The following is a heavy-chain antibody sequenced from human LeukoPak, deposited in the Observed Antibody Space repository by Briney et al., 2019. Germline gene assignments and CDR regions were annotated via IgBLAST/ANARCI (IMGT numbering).Heavy chain of an antibody. CDR2: ISASGGST. V-gene: IGHV3-23*01. CDR3: ARERYESSSWYGGDPVDI. CDR1: GFTFSSYA. D-gene: IGHD6-13*01. J-gene: IGHJ3*02. Sequence: GGSLRLSRPASGFTFSSYAMSWVRQAPGKGLEWVSTISASGGSTYYADSVKGRFTISRDNSKNMLYLQMNSLRAEDTAVYYCARERYESSSWYGGDPVDIWGQGTMVTVSS.